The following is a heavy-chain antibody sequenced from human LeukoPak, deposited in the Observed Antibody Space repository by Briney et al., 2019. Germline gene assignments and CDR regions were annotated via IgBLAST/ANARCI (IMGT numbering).Heavy chain of an antibody. Sequence: QSGGSLRLSCAASGFTFSSYAMNWVRQAPGKGLEWVSVITGSGGSTNYADSVKGRFTISRDNSKNTLYLQMSSLRAEDTAVYFCAIEGSPGTVDYWGQGTLVTVSS. CDR2: ITGSGGST. CDR1: GFTFSSYA. V-gene: IGHV3-23*01. J-gene: IGHJ4*02. CDR3: AIEGSPGTVDY. D-gene: IGHD3-10*01.